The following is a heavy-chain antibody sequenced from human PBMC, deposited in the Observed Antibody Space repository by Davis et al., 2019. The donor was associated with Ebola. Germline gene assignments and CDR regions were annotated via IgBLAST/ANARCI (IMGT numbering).Heavy chain of an antibody. CDR2: ISVSGGST. Sequence: GGSLRLSCAASGFTFSSYAMSWVRQAPGKGREWVSAISVSGGSTYYADSVKGRFTISRDNSKNTLHLQMNSLRTEDTGVYYCAKDRRMYFDSGSLIDYWGQGTLVTVSS. CDR3: AKDRRMYFDSGSLIDY. D-gene: IGHD3-10*01. V-gene: IGHV3-23*01. CDR1: GFTFSSYA. J-gene: IGHJ4*02.